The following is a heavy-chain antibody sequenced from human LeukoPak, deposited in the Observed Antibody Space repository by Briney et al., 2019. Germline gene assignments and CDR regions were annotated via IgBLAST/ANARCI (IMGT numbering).Heavy chain of an antibody. Sequence: GGSLRLSCAASGFTFSDYYMSWIRQAPGKGLEWVSYISSSGSTIYYADSVKGRFTISRDNSKNTLYLQMNSLRAEDTAVYYCAKDNPLAVALDYWGQGTLVTVSS. CDR1: GFTFSDYY. V-gene: IGHV3-11*04. CDR3: AKDNPLAVALDY. CDR2: ISSSGSTI. J-gene: IGHJ4*02. D-gene: IGHD6-19*01.